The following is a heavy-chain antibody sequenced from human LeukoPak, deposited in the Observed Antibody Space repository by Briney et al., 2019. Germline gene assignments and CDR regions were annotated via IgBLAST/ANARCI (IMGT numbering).Heavy chain of an antibody. V-gene: IGHV3-23*01. CDR2: TSSSDAGT. D-gene: IGHD6-13*01. CDR1: GFPLSSYA. CDR3: AKDAASRPGDY. Sequence: GGSLRLSCAAFGFPLSSYAMSWVRQAPGKGLEWVSATSSSDAGTYYADSVKGRFTISRDNSKSTLYLHMNSLRAEDTAVYYCAKDAASRPGDYWGQGTLVTVSS. J-gene: IGHJ4*02.